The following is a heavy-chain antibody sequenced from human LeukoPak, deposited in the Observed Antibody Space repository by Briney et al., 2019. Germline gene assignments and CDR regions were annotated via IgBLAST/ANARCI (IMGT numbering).Heavy chain of an antibody. CDR2: IYSGDSP. J-gene: IGHJ4*02. V-gene: IGHV3-53*01. CDR1: GFTVSSKY. D-gene: IGHD5-12*01. Sequence: GGSLRLSCAASGFTVSSKYLSWVRKAPGKGLECVSIIYSGDSPYYADSVKGRFTVSSDNSKNTLFLQMNSLRAEDTAVYYCATVGGYGSHFDYWGQGTLVTVSS. CDR3: ATVGGYGSHFDY.